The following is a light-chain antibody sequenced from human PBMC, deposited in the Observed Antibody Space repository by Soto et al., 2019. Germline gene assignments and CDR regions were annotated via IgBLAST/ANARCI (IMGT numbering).Light chain of an antibody. CDR2: GAS. J-gene: IGKJ1*01. Sequence: EIVLTQSAGTLSLSPGERATLSCMASQSVSSSYVAWYQQKPGQAPRLLIYGASKRATGIPDRFSGSGSGKDFTLTISRLEDEDFAVYYCQQYGSSGTFGQGTKVDIK. V-gene: IGKV3-20*01. CDR1: QSVSSSY. CDR3: QQYGSSGT.